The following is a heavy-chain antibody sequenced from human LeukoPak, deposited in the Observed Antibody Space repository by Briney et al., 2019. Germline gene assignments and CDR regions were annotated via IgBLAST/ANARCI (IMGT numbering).Heavy chain of an antibody. Sequence: GGSLRLSCAASGFTFSSYGMHWVRQAPGKGLEWVAFIRYDGNNKYYADSVKGRFTISRDNSKNTLYLQMNSLRAEDTAVYYCANSQGYGDYVDAFDIWGQGTMVTVSS. CDR2: IRYDGNNK. CDR1: GFTFSSYG. CDR3: ANSQGYGDYVDAFDI. J-gene: IGHJ3*02. V-gene: IGHV3-30*02. D-gene: IGHD4-17*01.